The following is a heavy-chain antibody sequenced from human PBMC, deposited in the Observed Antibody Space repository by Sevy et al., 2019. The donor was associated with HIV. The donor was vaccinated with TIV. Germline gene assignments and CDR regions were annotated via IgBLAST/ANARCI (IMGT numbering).Heavy chain of an antibody. V-gene: IGHV3-30*02. CDR1: AFSFSTNG. CDR3: AKDQGYNWNTEGFFDY. D-gene: IGHD1-20*01. Sequence: GGSLRLSCAASAFSFSTNGMHWVRQAPGKGLEWVAFIRYDGSNKFYTDSVKGRFTISRDNSKNTLYLQMNSLTTEDTAVYYCAKDQGYNWNTEGFFDYWRQGTLVTVSS. CDR2: IRYDGSNK. J-gene: IGHJ4*02.